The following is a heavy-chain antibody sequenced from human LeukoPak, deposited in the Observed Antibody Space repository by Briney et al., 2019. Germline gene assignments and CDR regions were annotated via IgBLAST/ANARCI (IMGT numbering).Heavy chain of an antibody. CDR3: AKWAGSGEQTKRYFGPFDF. CDR2: ISGDGGGT. CDR1: GFTFSNWA. J-gene: IGHJ4*02. Sequence: GGSLRLSCAASGFTFSNWAITWVRQAPGMGLEWVSSISGDGGGTYYADSVKGRFTVSRDNPKNTLYLEINSLRVEDTAVYYCAKWAGSGEQTKRYFGPFDFWGQGTLVTVSS. D-gene: IGHD1/OR15-1a*01. V-gene: IGHV3-23*01.